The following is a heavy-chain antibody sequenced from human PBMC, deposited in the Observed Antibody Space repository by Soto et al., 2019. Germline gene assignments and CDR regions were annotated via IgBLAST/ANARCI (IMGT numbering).Heavy chain of an antibody. V-gene: IGHV5-10-1*01. CDR1: GYSFTSYW. J-gene: IGHJ4*02. CDR2: IDPSDSYT. CDR3: ARRRGSGYSYGYIDY. Sequence: GESLKISCKGSGYSFTSYWISWVRQMPGKGLEWMGRIDPSDSYTNYSPSFQGHVTISADKSISTAYLQWSSLKASDTAMYYCARRRGSGYSYGYIDYWGQGTLVTVSS. D-gene: IGHD5-18*01.